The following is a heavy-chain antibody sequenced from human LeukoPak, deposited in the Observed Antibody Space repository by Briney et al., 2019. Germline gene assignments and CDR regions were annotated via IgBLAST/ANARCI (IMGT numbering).Heavy chain of an antibody. CDR2: INPNSGGT. J-gene: IGHJ3*02. CDR3: ARDEYSTPNDAFDI. D-gene: IGHD6-6*01. Sequence: ASVKVSCKASGYTFTGYYMHWVRQAPGQGLEWMGWINPNSGGTNYAQKFQGRVTMTRDTSISTAYMELSRLRSEDTAVYYCARDEYSTPNDAFDIWGQGTMVTVSS. V-gene: IGHV1-2*02. CDR1: GYTFTGYY.